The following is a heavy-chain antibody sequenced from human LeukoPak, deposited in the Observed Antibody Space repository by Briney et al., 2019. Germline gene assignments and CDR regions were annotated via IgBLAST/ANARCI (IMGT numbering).Heavy chain of an antibody. J-gene: IGHJ4*02. CDR3: ARSKWMSTTNFDS. CDR2: INPNSGDT. Sequence: ASVKVSCKASGYTFTGYYMHWVRQAPGQGLEWMGWINPNSGDTNYAQKFQGRVTMTRDTSISTAYMELSMLTSDDTAVYYCARSKWMSTTNFDSWGQGTLVTVSS. V-gene: IGHV1-2*02. D-gene: IGHD5-24*01. CDR1: GYTFTGYY.